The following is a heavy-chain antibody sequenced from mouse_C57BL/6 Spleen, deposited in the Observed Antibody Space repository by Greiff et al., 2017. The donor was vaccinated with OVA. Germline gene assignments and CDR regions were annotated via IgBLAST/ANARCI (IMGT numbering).Heavy chain of an antibody. CDR1: GFTFSDYG. D-gene: IGHD1-1*01. J-gene: IGHJ1*03. CDR2: ISSGSSTI. Sequence: EVQGVESGGGLVKPGGSLKLSCAASGFTFSDYGMHWVRQAPEKGLEWVAYISSGSSTIYYADTVQGRFTISRDNAKNTLFLQMTSLRSEDTAMYYCARPGYGSSYGYFDVWGTGTTVTVSS. CDR3: ARPGYGSSYGYFDV. V-gene: IGHV5-17*01.